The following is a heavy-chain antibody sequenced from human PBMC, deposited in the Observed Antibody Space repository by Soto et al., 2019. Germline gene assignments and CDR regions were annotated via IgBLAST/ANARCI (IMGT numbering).Heavy chain of an antibody. Sequence: SETLSLTCTVSGDSIRNYYWSWIRQPPGKGLEYIGYIFYSGSTNYNPSLKSRVAISVDTSRNQFALKLRSVTAADTATYYCARIKRGYSYGSIIDFWGRGTLVTVSS. J-gene: IGHJ4*01. CDR3: ARIKRGYSYGSIIDF. CDR1: GDSIRNYY. D-gene: IGHD5-18*01. V-gene: IGHV4-59*01. CDR2: IFYSGST.